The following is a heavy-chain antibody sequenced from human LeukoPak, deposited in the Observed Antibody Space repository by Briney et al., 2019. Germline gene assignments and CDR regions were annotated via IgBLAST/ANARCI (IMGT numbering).Heavy chain of an antibody. CDR2: IYSGGST. V-gene: IGHV3-53*01. D-gene: IGHD3-16*02. CDR1: GFTVSSNY. Sequence: PTGGSLRLSCAASGFTVSSNYMSWVRQAPGKGLEWVSVIYSGGSTYYADSVKGRFTISRDNSKNTLYLQMNSLRAEDTAVYYCAKGSAAPSVWGSYRYVPGHGMDVWGQGTTVTVSS. J-gene: IGHJ6*02. CDR3: AKGSAAPSVWGSYRYVPGHGMDV.